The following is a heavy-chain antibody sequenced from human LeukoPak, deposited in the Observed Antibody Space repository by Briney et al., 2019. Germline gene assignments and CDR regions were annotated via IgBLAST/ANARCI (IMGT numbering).Heavy chain of an antibody. CDR1: GFPFSSYW. V-gene: IGHV3-74*01. CDR3: ARSLGRAYDY. Sequence: PGGSLRLSCPASGFPFSSYWMHWVRQAPGKGLGWVSRITIDGSNTNYADSVKGRFTISRDNAKNTLYLQMDSLRAEDTAVYYCARSLGRAYDYWGQGTLVTVSS. D-gene: IGHD3-10*01. J-gene: IGHJ4*02. CDR2: ITIDGSNT.